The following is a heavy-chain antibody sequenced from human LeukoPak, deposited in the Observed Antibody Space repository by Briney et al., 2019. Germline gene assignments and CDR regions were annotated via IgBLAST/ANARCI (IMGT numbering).Heavy chain of an antibody. D-gene: IGHD3-10*01. V-gene: IGHV3-7*03. CDR1: GFTFSSYW. Sequence: GGSLRLSCAASGFTFSSYWMSWVRQAPGKGLEWVANIKQDRSEKYYVDSVKGRLTISRDNAKNSLYLQMNSLRAEDTAVYYCARHPSDYYGSGSYYLYYYYYYGMDVWGKGTTVTVSS. J-gene: IGHJ6*04. CDR3: ARHPSDYYGSGSYYLYYYYYYGMDV. CDR2: IKQDRSEK.